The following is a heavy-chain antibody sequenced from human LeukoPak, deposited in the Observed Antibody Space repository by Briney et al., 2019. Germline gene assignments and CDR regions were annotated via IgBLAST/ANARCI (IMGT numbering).Heavy chain of an antibody. CDR3: ASVDFDWNWFDP. V-gene: IGHV1-18*01. D-gene: IGHD3-9*01. CDR1: GYTFTSYG. J-gene: IGHJ5*02. CDR2: ISAYNGNT. Sequence: ASVKVSCTASGYTFTSYGISWVRQAPGRGLEWMGWISAYNGNTNYAQTLQGRVTMTTDTSTSTAYMELRSLRSDDTAVYYCASVDFDWNWFDPWGQGTLVTVSS.